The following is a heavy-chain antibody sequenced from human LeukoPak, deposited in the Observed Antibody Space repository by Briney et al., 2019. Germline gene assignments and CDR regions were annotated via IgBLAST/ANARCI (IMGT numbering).Heavy chain of an antibody. CDR2: IYYSGST. V-gene: IGHV4-59*01. D-gene: IGHD3-3*01. Sequence: SETLSLTCTVSGGSISSYYWSWIRQPPGKGLEWIGYIYYSGSTNYNPSLKSRVTISVDTSKNQFSLKLSSVTAADTAVYYCAIVDDFWSGYSNFDYWGQGTLVTVSS. J-gene: IGHJ4*02. CDR3: AIVDDFWSGYSNFDY. CDR1: GGSISSYY.